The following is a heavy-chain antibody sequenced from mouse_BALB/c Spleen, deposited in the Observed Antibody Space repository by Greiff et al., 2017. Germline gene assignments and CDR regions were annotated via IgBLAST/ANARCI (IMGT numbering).Heavy chain of an antibody. D-gene: IGHD2-10*02. Sequence: EVMLVESGGGLVKPGGSLKLSCAASGFTFSSYAMSWVRQTPEKRLEWVATISSGGSYTYYPDSVKGRFTISRDNAKNTLYLQMSSLRSEDTAMYYCAREGYGNYFMDYWGQGTSVTVSS. CDR3: AREGYGNYFMDY. V-gene: IGHV5-9-1*01. J-gene: IGHJ4*01. CDR2: ISSGGSYT. CDR1: GFTFSSYA.